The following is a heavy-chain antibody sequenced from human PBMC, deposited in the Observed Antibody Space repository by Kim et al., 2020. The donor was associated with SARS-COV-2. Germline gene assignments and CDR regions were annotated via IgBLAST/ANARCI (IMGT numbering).Heavy chain of an antibody. CDR2: INPNSGGT. D-gene: IGHD3-22*01. CDR1: GYTFTGYY. Sequence: ASVKVSCKASGYTFTGYYMHWVRQAPGQGLEWMGWINPNSGGTNYAQKFQGWVTMTRDTSISTAYMELSRLRSDDTAVYYCARSPNDSRDDWFDPWGQGTLVTVSS. J-gene: IGHJ5*02. V-gene: IGHV1-2*04. CDR3: ARSPNDSRDDWFDP.